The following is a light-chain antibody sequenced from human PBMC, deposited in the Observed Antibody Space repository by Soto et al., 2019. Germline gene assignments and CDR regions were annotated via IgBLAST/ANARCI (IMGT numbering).Light chain of an antibody. V-gene: IGLV2-14*01. J-gene: IGLJ2*01. CDR2: EVS. CDR3: SSYTTSGALRV. CDR1: SSDVGGSKY. Sequence: QSALTQPASVSGSPGQSITIPCTGTSSDVGGSKYVSWYQQHPGKAPKFLIYEVSNRPSGVSDRFSGSKSGNTASLTISGLQAEDEADYYCSSYTTSGALRVFGGGTKLTVL.